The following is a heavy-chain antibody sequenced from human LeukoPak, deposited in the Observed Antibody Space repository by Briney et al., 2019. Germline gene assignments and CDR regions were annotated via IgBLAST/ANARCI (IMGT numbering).Heavy chain of an antibody. D-gene: IGHD6-25*01. V-gene: IGHV3-7*01. CDR2: IKPDGSQR. CDR3: TRSSAGFDY. Sequence: GGSLRLSCAASGFTFGSSWMSWVRQAPGKGLEWVANIKPDGSQRYYVDSVKGRFTISRDNAENSVHLQMNSLRAEDTAIYFCTRSSAGFDYWGQGILVTVSS. CDR1: GFTFGSSW. J-gene: IGHJ4*02.